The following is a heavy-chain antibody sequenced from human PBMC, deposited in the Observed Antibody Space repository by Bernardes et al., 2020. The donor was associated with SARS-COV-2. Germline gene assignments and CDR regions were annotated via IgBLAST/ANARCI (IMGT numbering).Heavy chain of an antibody. CDR1: GYTLTSYG. V-gene: IGHV1-18*01. D-gene: IGHD2-2*01. CDR2: ISAYNGNT. Sequence: ASVKVSCKASGYTLTSYGISWVREAPGQGLEWMGWISAYNGNTNYAQKLQGRVTMTTDTSTSTAYMELRSLRSDDTAVYYCARGSSSTRLGDYWGQGTLVTVSS. J-gene: IGHJ4*02. CDR3: ARGSSSTRLGDY.